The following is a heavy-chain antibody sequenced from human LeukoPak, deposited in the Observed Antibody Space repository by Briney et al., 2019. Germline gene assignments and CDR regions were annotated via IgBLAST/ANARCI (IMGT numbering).Heavy chain of an antibody. CDR2: INPNSGGT. CDR1: GYTFTGYY. Sequence: ASVKVSCKAPGYTFTGYYMHWVRQAPGQGLEWMGWINPNSGGTNYAQKFQGRVTMTRDTSISTAYVELSRLRSDDTAVYYCARVRIAVAGTWGIGYYYYGMDVWGQGTTVTVSS. J-gene: IGHJ6*02. V-gene: IGHV1-2*02. D-gene: IGHD6-19*01. CDR3: ARVRIAVAGTWGIGYYYYGMDV.